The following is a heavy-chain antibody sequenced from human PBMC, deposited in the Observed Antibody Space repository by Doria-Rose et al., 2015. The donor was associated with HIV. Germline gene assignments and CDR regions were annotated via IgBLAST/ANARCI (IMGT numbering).Heavy chain of an antibody. J-gene: IGHJ4*02. CDR1: GYTFTNYD. CDR2: MNPNSTNT. V-gene: IGHV1-8*02. Sequence: QVQLVQSGTEVKKPGASVKVSCKASGYTFTNYDVTWVRQATGHGLEWMGWMNPNSTNTGYAQKFQGRVTMTRDTSISTAYMELSSLTSEDTAVYYCARGGTRWPFDYWDQGTLVTVSS. D-gene: IGHD4-17*01. CDR3: ARGGTRWPFDY.